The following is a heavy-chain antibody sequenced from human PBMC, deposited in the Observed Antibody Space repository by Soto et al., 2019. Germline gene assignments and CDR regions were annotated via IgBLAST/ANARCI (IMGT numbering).Heavy chain of an antibody. CDR2: IIPILGTT. CDR3: SRDAVHLSSQDYGMDV. D-gene: IGHD3-10*02. V-gene: IGHV1-69*08. CDR1: GGTFSSYT. J-gene: IGHJ6*02. Sequence: QVQLVQSGAEVKKPGSSVKVSCKASGGTFSSYTISWVRQAPGQGLEWMGRIIPILGTTNYAQKFQGRVTITADKSTSTAYIELSSLRSEDTAVYYCSRDAVHLSSQDYGMDVWGQGTTVTVSS.